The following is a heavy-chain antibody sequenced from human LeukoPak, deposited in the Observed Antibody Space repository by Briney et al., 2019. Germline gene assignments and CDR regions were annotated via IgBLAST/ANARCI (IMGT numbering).Heavy chain of an antibody. CDR1: GFTFSSYS. D-gene: IGHD3-22*01. Sequence: GGSLRLSCAASGFTFSSYSMNWVRLAPGKGLECVSSITISSSYIYYADSVKGRFTISRDNSRSTLYLQMISLRAEDTAVYYCATDGVSRYDSSGDYWGQGTLVTVSS. J-gene: IGHJ4*02. CDR3: ATDGVSRYDSSGDY. V-gene: IGHV3-21*04. CDR2: ITISSSYI.